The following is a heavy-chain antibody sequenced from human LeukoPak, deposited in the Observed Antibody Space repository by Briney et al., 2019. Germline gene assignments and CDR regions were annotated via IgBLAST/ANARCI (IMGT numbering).Heavy chain of an antibody. CDR1: GYTFTGYY. CDR3: ASCRIAAAGTVRNYVPQCLDY. CDR2: INPNSGGT. V-gene: IGHV1-2*02. J-gene: IGHJ4*02. D-gene: IGHD6-13*01. Sequence: GASVKVSCKASGYTFTGYYMHWVRQAPGQGLEWMGWINPNSGGTNYAQKFQGRVTMTRDTSISTAYMGLSRLRSDDTAVYYCASCRIAAAGTVRNYVPQCLDYWGQGTLVTVSS.